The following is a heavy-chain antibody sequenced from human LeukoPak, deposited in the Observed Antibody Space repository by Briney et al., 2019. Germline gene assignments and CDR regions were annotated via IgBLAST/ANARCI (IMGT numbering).Heavy chain of an antibody. Sequence: GGSLRLSCAASGFTFSGYWMHWVRQAPGKGLVWVSRINSDGSSTSYADSVKGRFTISRDNAKNSLYLQMNSLRAEDTAVYYCARGSEIVGASTGYWYFDLWGRGTLVTVSS. D-gene: IGHD1-26*01. J-gene: IGHJ2*01. V-gene: IGHV3-74*01. CDR2: INSDGSST. CDR3: ARGSEIVGASTGYWYFDL. CDR1: GFTFSGYW.